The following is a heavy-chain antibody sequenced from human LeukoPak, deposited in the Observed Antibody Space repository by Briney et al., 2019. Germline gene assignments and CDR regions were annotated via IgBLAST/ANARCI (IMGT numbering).Heavy chain of an antibody. CDR2: IYSSGTA. CDR3: ATCSITSCDLNY. V-gene: IGHV4-59*12. D-gene: IGHD2-2*01. Sequence: SETLSLTCTVSGGSISTYYWSWIRQPPGKELEWLGYIYSSGTANYNPSLKSRVTISVDTSKNQFSLKLSSVTAADTAVYYCATCSITSCDLNYWGQGTLVTVSS. J-gene: IGHJ4*02. CDR1: GGSISTYY.